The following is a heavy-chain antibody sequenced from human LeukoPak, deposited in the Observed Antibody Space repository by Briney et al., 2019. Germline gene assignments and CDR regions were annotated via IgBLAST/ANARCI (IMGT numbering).Heavy chain of an antibody. Sequence: AGGFLRLSCAASGFTFSSYWMSWVRQAPGKGLEWVANINKDGGEKYYVDSVKGRFTISRDNAKNSLYLQMNSLRADDTAVYYCVKDSPPRYSGSPPAYWGQGTLVTVSS. CDR3: VKDSPPRYSGSPPAY. CDR1: GFTFSSYW. CDR2: INKDGGEK. J-gene: IGHJ4*02. V-gene: IGHV3-7*03. D-gene: IGHD1-26*01.